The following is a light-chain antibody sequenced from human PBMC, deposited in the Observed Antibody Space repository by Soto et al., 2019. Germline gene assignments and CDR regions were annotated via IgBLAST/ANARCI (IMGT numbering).Light chain of an antibody. Sequence: QSALTQPRSVSGSPGQSVTISCTGTSSDVGGYNYVSWYQHHPRKAPKLMIYDVTKRPSGGPDRFSGSKSGNTASLTISGLQAEDEADYYCCSYAGSYVVFGGGTKVTVL. CDR2: DVT. V-gene: IGLV2-11*01. J-gene: IGLJ2*01. CDR3: CSYAGSYVV. CDR1: SSDVGGYNY.